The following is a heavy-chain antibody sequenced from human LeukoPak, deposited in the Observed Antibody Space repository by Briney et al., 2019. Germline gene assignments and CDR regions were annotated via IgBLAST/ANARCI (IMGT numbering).Heavy chain of an antibody. V-gene: IGHV3-21*01. CDR3: AELGITMIGGV. J-gene: IGHJ6*04. CDR1: RFTFSSYT. Sequence: PGGSLRLSCAASRFTFSSYTMNWVRQAPGKGLEWVSSISSSSSYIYYADSVQGRFTISRDNAKNSLYLQMNSLRAEDTAVYYCAELGITMIGGVWGKGTTVTISS. D-gene: IGHD3-10*02. CDR2: ISSSSSYI.